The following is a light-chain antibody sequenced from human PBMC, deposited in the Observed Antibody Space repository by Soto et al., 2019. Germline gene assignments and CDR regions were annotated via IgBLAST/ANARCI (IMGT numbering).Light chain of an antibody. Sequence: QSALTQPASVSGSPGQSITISCTGTSSDISIYKYVSWYQHHPGKAPKLMIYEVSNRASGVSNRFSGSKSGNTASLTISGLQSEDEADYYCSSYTSTSTGVFGGGTKLTGL. V-gene: IGLV2-14*01. CDR2: EVS. CDR1: SSDISIYKY. CDR3: SSYTSTSTGV. J-gene: IGLJ3*02.